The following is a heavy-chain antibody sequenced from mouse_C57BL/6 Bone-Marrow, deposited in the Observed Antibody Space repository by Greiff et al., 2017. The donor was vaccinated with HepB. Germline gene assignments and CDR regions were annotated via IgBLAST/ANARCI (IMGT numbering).Heavy chain of an antibody. CDR3: TRRRNSSWFAY. Sequence: VQRVESGAELVRPGASVTLSCKASGYTFTDYEMHWVKQTPVHGLEWIGAIDPETGGTAYNQKFKGKAILTADKSSSTAYMELRSLTSEDSAVYYCTRRRNSSWFAYWGQGTLVTVSA. V-gene: IGHV1-15*01. CDR2: IDPETGGT. J-gene: IGHJ3*01. D-gene: IGHD2-12*01. CDR1: GYTFTDYE.